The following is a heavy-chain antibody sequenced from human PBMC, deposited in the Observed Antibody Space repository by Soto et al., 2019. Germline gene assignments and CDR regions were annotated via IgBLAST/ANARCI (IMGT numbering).Heavy chain of an antibody. CDR1: GGSFSSFG. CDR3: AREGSGYNL. J-gene: IGHJ1*01. Sequence: QVQLVQSGAELKKPGSSVKVCCEASGGSFSSFGISWVRQAPGQGLEWMGGIIPVFGRPNYAQRFRGRLTITADESTNTVYLELIDLRSEDTAVYYCAREGSGYNLWGQGTQVTVSS. V-gene: IGHV1-69*01. D-gene: IGHD5-12*01. CDR2: IIPVFGRP.